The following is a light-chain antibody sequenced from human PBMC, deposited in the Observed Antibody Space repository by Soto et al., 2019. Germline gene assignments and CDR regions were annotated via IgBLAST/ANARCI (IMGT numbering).Light chain of an antibody. CDR3: QQYYDNPLT. V-gene: IGKV4-1*01. Sequence: DIVMTQSPDSLAVSLGERATINCRSSQSVFYDSNKKNYLAWYQQKSGQPPKLLIYWASSRESGVPARFSGSGSETDFTLTISSLQAEDVAVYYCQQYYDNPLTFGGGTKVEIK. CDR1: QSVFYDSNKKNY. J-gene: IGKJ4*01. CDR2: WAS.